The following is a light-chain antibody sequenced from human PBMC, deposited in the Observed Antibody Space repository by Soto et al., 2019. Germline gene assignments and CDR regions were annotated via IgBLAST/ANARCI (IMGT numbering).Light chain of an antibody. CDR1: SSNIGNNY. J-gene: IGLJ1*01. Sequence: QSVLTQPPSVSAAPGQKVTISCSGSSSNIGNNYVSWYQQVPGTAPKLLIYDNNKRPSGNPDRFSGSKSGTSATLGISGIQTGDEADYYCGTWDSSLSVHVFGTGTKVTV. V-gene: IGLV1-51*01. CDR2: DNN. CDR3: GTWDSSLSVHV.